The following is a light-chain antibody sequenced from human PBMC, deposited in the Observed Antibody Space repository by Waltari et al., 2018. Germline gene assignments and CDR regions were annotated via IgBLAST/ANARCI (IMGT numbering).Light chain of an antibody. Sequence: QSVSPPPPSVYAPPGQAGPIPCSGGRCNIGNNYVSRYRQFPGTAPKLLIDENTERPSGIPGRFSGSKSGTSAILDITGLQAGDEADYYCGTWDSSLSGAVFGGGTHLTVL. CDR1: RCNIGNNY. J-gene: IGLJ7*01. V-gene: IGLV1-51*02. CDR3: GTWDSSLSGAV. CDR2: ENT.